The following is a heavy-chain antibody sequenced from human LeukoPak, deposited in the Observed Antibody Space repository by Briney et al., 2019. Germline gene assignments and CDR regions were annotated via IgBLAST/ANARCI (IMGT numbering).Heavy chain of an antibody. V-gene: IGHV4-38-2*02. CDR2: VYHSGSN. Sequence: SETLSLTCTVSGYSISGGYYWGWIRQPPGKGLEWIGNVYHSGSNYYNPSLESRVTISIDTSRNQFSLKLSSVTAADTAVYYCARRGVGVIVSNDAFAIWGRGTMVTVSS. CDR3: ARRGVGVIVSNDAFAI. J-gene: IGHJ3*02. CDR1: GYSISGGYY. D-gene: IGHD2-21*01.